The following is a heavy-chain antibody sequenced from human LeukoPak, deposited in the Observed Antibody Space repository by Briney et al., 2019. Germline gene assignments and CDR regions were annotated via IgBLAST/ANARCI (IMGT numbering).Heavy chain of an antibody. J-gene: IGHJ3*02. Sequence: GASVKVSCKASGYTFTSYGISWVRQAPGQGLEWMGWISAYNGNTNYAQKLQGRVTMTTDTSTSTAYMELRSLRSDDTAVYYCARDLGVVVAATPCPFDIWGQGTMVTVSS. CDR1: GYTFTSYG. CDR3: ARDLGVVVAATPCPFDI. CDR2: ISAYNGNT. V-gene: IGHV1-18*01. D-gene: IGHD2-15*01.